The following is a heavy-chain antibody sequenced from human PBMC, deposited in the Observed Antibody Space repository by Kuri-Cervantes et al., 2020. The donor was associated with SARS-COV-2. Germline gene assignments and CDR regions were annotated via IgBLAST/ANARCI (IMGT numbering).Heavy chain of an antibody. CDR2: IYTSGST. J-gene: IGHJ6*03. CDR1: GGSFSGYY. CDR3: ARGVVITSYYYYMDV. Sequence: SETLSLTCAVYGGSFSGYYWSWIRQPPGKGLEWIGRIYTSGSTNYNPSLKSRVTMSVDTSKNQFSLKLSSVTAADTAVYYCARGVVITSYYYYMDVWGKGTTVTVS. V-gene: IGHV4-59*10. D-gene: IGHD3-3*01.